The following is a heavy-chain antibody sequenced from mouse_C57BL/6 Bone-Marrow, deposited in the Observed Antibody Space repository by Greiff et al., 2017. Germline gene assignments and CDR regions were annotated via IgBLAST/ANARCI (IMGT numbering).Heavy chain of an antibody. CDR1: GYTFTSYW. CDR3: AIVYGYFYAMDY. J-gene: IGHJ4*01. CDR2: IHPSDSET. Sequence: QVQLQQPGAELVKPGASVKVSCKASGYTFTSYWMHWVKQRPGQGLEWIGRIHPSDSETNYNQKFKGKATLTVDKSSSTAYMQLSSLTSEDSAVYYCAIVYGYFYAMDYWGQGTSVTVSS. D-gene: IGHD2-2*01. V-gene: IGHV1-74*01.